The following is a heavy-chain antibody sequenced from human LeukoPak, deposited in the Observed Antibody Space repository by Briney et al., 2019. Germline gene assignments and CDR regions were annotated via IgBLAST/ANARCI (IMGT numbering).Heavy chain of an antibody. V-gene: IGHV1-69*06. CDR1: GGTFSSYA. Sequence: GSSVKVSCKASGGTFSSYAISWVRQAPGQGLEWMGRIIPIFGTANYAQKFQGRVTITADKSTNTAYMELSSLRSEDTAVYYCARYSSGYSYWYFDLWGRGALVTVSS. D-gene: IGHD6-19*01. J-gene: IGHJ2*01. CDR3: ARYSSGYSYWYFDL. CDR2: IIPIFGTA.